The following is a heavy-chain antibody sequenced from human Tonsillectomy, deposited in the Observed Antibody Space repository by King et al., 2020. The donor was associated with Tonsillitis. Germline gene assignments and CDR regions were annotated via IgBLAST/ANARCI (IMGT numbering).Heavy chain of an antibody. J-gene: IGHJ4*02. CDR1: GASIISGSYY. V-gene: IGHV4-61*02. D-gene: IGHD2-2*01. CDR3: AREPLTPYCRSPTCYGY. CDR2: IYTSGST. Sequence: VQLQESGPGLVKPSQTLSLTCTVSGASIISGSYYWNWIRQPAGEGLEWIGRIYTSGSTNYNPSLKSRVTISLDTSKNEFSLNLTSVTAADTAVYYCAREPLTPYCRSPTCYGYWGQGTLVIVSS.